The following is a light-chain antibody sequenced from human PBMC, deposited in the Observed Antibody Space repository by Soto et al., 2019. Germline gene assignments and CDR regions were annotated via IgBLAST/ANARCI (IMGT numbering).Light chain of an antibody. CDR2: DVS. Sequence: QSVLTQPRSVSGSPGQSVTISCTGTSSDVGGYNYVSWYQQHPGKAPKLMIYDVSKRPSGVPDRFSGSKSGNTASLTISGLQAEDEAVYYCSSFVGGDSFDVIFGGGTKVTVL. CDR1: SSDVGGYNY. V-gene: IGLV2-11*01. J-gene: IGLJ2*01. CDR3: SSFVGGDSFDVI.